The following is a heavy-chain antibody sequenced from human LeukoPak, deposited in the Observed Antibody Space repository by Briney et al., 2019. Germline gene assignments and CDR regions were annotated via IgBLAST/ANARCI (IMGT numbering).Heavy chain of an antibody. Sequence: SQTLSLTCTVSGGSISSGDYYWSWIRQPPGMGLEWIGYIYYSGSTYYNPSLKSRVTISVDTSKNQFSLKLSSVTAADTAVYYCARRYCTNGVCYNPRFDYWGQGTLVTVSS. J-gene: IGHJ4*02. D-gene: IGHD2-8*01. CDR3: ARRYCTNGVCYNPRFDY. V-gene: IGHV4-30-4*08. CDR1: GGSISSGDYY. CDR2: IYYSGST.